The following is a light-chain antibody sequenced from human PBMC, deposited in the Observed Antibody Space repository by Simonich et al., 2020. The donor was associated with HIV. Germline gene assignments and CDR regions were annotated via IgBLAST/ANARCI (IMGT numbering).Light chain of an antibody. J-gene: IGKJ4*01. CDR1: QDISNS. Sequence: DIQMTQSPSSLSASVGDRFTISCRGIQDISNSLAWYQQKPGKAPKLLLYAASRLESGVPTRFSGSGSGTDYTLTISSLQPEDFATYYCQQYYSYPLLTFGGGTKVEIK. CDR3: QQYYSYPLLT. V-gene: IGKV1-NL1*01. CDR2: AAS.